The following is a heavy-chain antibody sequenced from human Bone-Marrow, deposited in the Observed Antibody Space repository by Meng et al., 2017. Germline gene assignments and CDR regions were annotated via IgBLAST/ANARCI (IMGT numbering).Heavy chain of an antibody. CDR1: GGSISSYF. Sequence: GSLRLSCTVSGGSISSYFWTWIRQPAGKGLEWIGRIYTSGSTNYNPSLKSRVTMSVDTSKIQFSLKLTSVTAADAAVYYCARGVGSLDHWGQGTLVTVSS. CDR2: IYTSGST. J-gene: IGHJ5*02. CDR3: ARGVGSLDH. D-gene: IGHD5/OR15-5a*01. V-gene: IGHV4-4*07.